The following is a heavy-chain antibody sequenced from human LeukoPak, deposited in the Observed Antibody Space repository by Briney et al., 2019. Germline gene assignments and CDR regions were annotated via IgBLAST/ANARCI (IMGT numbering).Heavy chain of an antibody. J-gene: IGHJ5*02. CDR1: GFTFSSYE. CDR2: ISSSGSTI. CDR3: ARGGPYSSGWYGRNWFDP. Sequence: GGSLRLSCAASGFTFSSYEMNWVRQAPGKGLEWVSYISSSGSTIYYADSVKGRFTISRDNAKNSLYLQMNSLRAEDTAVYYCARGGPYSSGWYGRNWFDPWGQGTLVTVSS. V-gene: IGHV3-48*03. D-gene: IGHD6-19*01.